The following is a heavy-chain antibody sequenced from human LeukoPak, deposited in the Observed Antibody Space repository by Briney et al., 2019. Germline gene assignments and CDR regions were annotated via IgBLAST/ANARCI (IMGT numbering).Heavy chain of an antibody. CDR3: ASCFPDGDCDY. V-gene: IGHV3-66*01. Sequence: GGSLRLSCAASGFTVSSNYMSWVRQAPGKGLEWVSIIYSGGNTYYADFARGRFTISRDNSKDTLHLQMSSLRVEDTAVYYCASCFPDGDCDYWGQGTLVTVSS. D-gene: IGHD4-17*01. CDR2: IYSGGNT. J-gene: IGHJ4*02. CDR1: GFTVSSNY.